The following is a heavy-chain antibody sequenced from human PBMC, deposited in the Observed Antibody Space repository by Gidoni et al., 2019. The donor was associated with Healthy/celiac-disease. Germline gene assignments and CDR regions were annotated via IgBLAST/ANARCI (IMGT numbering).Heavy chain of an antibody. CDR2: GGNT. J-gene: IGHJ4*02. D-gene: IGHD6-19*01. V-gene: IGHV1-8*01. Sequence: GGNTGYAQKFQGRVTMTRNTSISTAYMELSSLRSEDTALYYCARIDSGWFSGIDYWGQGTLVTVSS. CDR3: ARIDSGWFSGIDY.